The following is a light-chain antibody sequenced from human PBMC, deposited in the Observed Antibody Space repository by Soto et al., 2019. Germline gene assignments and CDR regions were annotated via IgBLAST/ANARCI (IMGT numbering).Light chain of an antibody. CDR2: SNN. J-gene: IGLJ1*01. V-gene: IGLV1-47*02. Sequence: QSVLTQPPSASGTPGQRVSISCSGSSSNIGSNYVYCYQQLPGTAPKLLIYSNNKRPSGVPDRFSGSKSGTSASLAISGLRSEDEADYYCAAWDDSLSAGVFGKGTKVTVL. CDR3: AAWDDSLSAGV. CDR1: SSNIGSNY.